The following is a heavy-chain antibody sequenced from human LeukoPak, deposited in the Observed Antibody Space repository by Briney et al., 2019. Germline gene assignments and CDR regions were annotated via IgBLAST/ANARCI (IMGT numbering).Heavy chain of an antibody. V-gene: IGHV1-46*01. Sequence: ASVKVSCKASGYTFTNFYMHWVRRAPGQGLEWMGIINPSGASTSYAQNFQGRLTMTRDTSTSTVYMELSSLRSEDTAVYYCARETTFDYWGQGTLVTVSS. CDR2: INPSGAST. D-gene: IGHD4-11*01. CDR3: ARETTFDY. J-gene: IGHJ4*02. CDR1: GYTFTNFY.